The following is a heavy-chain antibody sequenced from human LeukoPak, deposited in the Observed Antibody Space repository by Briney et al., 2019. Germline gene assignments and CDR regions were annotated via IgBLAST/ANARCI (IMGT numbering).Heavy chain of an antibody. CDR1: GYTFTGYY. D-gene: IGHD2-15*01. V-gene: IGHV1-2*02. CDR3: ARDGGYYCSGGSCPIDY. Sequence: ASVKVSCKASGYTFTGYYMHWVPQAPGQGLEWMGCITPNSGGTNYTQKFQGRVTLTRDTPISTAYMELSRLRSDDTAVYYCARDGGYYCSGGSCPIDYWGQGTLVTVSS. CDR2: ITPNSGGT. J-gene: IGHJ4*02.